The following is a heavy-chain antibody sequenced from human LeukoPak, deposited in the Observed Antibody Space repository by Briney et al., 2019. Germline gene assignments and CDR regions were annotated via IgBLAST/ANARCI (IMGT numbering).Heavy chain of an antibody. J-gene: IGHJ1*01. V-gene: IGHV3-23*01. Sequence: GGTLRLSCAASGFTFSSHGMNWVRQAPGKGLEWVSGISPSGGITYYTDSVKGRFTISRDNSKNTQSLQMNSLRAEDTAVYYCAKDDDWGRYKHWGQAPWSPSHQ. CDR3: AKDDDWGRYKH. D-gene: IGHD3-16*01. CDR1: GFTFSSHG. CDR2: ISPSGGIT.